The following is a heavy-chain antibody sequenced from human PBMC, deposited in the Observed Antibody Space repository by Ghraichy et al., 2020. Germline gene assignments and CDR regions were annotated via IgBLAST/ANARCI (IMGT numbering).Heavy chain of an antibody. CDR2: IYYSGST. CDR3: ARVRGATAAGEGWYSVILRYYYGMDV. Sequence: SETLSLTCTVSGGSVSSGSYYWSWIRQPPGKGLEWIGYIYYSGSTNYNPSLKSRVTISVDTSKNQFSLKLSSVTAADTAVYYCARVRGATAAGEGWYSVILRYYYGMDVWGQGTTVTVSS. J-gene: IGHJ6*02. D-gene: IGHD6-19*01. CDR1: GGSVSSGSYY. V-gene: IGHV4-61*01.